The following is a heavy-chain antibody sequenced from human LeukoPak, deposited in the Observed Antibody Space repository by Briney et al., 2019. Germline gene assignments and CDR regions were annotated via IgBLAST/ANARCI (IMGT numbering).Heavy chain of an antibody. CDR1: GFTFSSYW. J-gene: IGHJ4*02. CDR3: ARDVWTGVAVSDY. Sequence: GGSLRLSCVASGFTFSSYWMTWVRQAPGKGLEWLANIKEDGSIQYYLDSVRGRFTISRDNAKTSVYLQLNSLRADDTAVYYCARDVWTGVAVSDYWGQGTLVSVSS. CDR2: IKEDGSIQ. V-gene: IGHV3-7*01. D-gene: IGHD6-19*01.